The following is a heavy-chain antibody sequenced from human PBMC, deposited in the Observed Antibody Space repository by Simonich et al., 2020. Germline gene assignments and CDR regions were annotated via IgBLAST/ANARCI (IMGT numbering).Heavy chain of an antibody. CDR3: ATAPVYSSSSFDY. D-gene: IGHD6-6*01. Sequence: QVQLVQSGAEVKKPGASVKVSCKVSGYTLTELSRHWVRQAPGKGLGGGGGFEPADGETIYAKKFQGRVTMTEDTSTDTAYMELSSLRSEDTAVYYCATAPVYSSSSFDYWGQGTLVTVSS. J-gene: IGHJ4*02. CDR1: GYTLTELS. V-gene: IGHV1-24*01. CDR2: FEPADGET.